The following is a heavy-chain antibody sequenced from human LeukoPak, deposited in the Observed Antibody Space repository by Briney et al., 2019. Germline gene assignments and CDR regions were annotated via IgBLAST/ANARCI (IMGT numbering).Heavy chain of an antibody. CDR1: GGSISSYY. V-gene: IGHV4-4*07. J-gene: IGHJ4*02. CDR2: IYTSGST. D-gene: IGHD3-3*01. Sequence: SETLSLTCTVSGGSISSYYWSWIRQPAGKGLEWIGRIYTSGSTNYNPSLKSRVTMSVDTSKNQFSLKLSSVTAADTAVYYCARSRMTDFWSGQTVDYWGQGTLVTVSS. CDR3: ARSRMTDFWSGQTVDY.